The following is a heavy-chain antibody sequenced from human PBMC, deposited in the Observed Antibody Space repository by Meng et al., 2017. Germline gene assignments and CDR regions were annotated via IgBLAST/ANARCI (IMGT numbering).Heavy chain of an antibody. D-gene: IGHD6-19*01. CDR3: ARDRQWLVGGAFDI. CDR1: GFTFSSYS. J-gene: IGHJ3*02. Sequence: GQLVGAGGGLVKPGGSLRLSCAASGFTFSSYSMNWVRQAPGKGLEWVSSISSSSSYIYYADSVKGRFTISRDNAKNSLYLQMNSLRAEDTAVYYCARDRQWLVGGAFDIWGQGTMVTVSS. CDR2: ISSSSSYI. V-gene: IGHV3-21*01.